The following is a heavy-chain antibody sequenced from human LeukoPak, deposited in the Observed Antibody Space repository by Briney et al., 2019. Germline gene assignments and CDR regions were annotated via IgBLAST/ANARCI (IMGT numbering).Heavy chain of an antibody. J-gene: IGHJ5*02. V-gene: IGHV4-34*01. Sequence: SETLSLTCDVYGGSFSGYYWSWIRQPPEKGLEWIGEINHSGSTNYNPSLKSRVTISVDTSKNQFSLKLSSVTAADTALYYCARAYSSSWYWNWFDPWGQGTLVTVSS. CDR2: INHSGST. D-gene: IGHD6-13*01. CDR1: GGSFSGYY. CDR3: ARAYSSSWYWNWFDP.